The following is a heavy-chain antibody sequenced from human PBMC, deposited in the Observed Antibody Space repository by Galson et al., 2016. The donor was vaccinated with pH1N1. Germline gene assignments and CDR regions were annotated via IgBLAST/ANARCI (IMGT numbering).Heavy chain of an antibody. D-gene: IGHD6-13*01. CDR2: INQDGSQK. Sequence: SLRLSCAGSRFSFSDYWMHWVRQAPGKGLEWVANINQDGSQKYYVDSVRGRFTISRDNAKNSLYLQMNSLRAGDPAVYYCARAIGASGAFWGQGTLVTVSS. CDR3: ARAIGASGAF. V-gene: IGHV3-7*01. CDR1: RFSFSDYW. J-gene: IGHJ4*02.